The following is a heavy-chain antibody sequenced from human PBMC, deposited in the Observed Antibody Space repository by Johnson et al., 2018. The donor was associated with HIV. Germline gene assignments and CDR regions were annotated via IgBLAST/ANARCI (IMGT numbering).Heavy chain of an antibody. Sequence: VQLVESGGGLIQPGGSLRLSCAASGFTFSSYAMSWVRQAPGKGLEWVSAISGSGGSTYYADSVKGRFTISRDNSKNTLYLQMNSLRAEDTAVFYCYSSGYYYGDAFDIWGQGTMVTVSS. D-gene: IGHD3-22*01. CDR2: ISGSGGST. CDR3: YSSGYYYGDAFDI. V-gene: IGHV3-23*04. CDR1: GFTFSSYA. J-gene: IGHJ3*02.